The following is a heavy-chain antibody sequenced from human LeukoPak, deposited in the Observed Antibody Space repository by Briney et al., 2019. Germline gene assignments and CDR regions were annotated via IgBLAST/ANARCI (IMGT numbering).Heavy chain of an antibody. CDR1: GFNFSSYW. J-gene: IGHJ6*02. CDR2: IKEDGSEK. D-gene: IGHD3-3*01. CDR3: AGARTIFGVVISGMDV. Sequence: GGSLRLSCAASGFNFSSYWMSWVRQAPGKGLEWVANIKEDGSEKYYVDSVKGRFTISRDNAKKSLFLQMNSLRAEDTAVYYCAGARTIFGVVISGMDVWGRGTTVTVSS. V-gene: IGHV3-7*01.